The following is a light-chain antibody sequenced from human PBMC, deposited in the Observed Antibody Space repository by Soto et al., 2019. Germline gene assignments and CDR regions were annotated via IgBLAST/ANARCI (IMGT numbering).Light chain of an antibody. CDR1: SGHSSYA. V-gene: IGLV4-69*01. CDR3: QTWGTGPWV. Sequence: QSVLTQSPSAPASLGASVKLTCTLSSGHSSYAIAWHQQQPEKGPRYLMKLNSGGSHSKGDGIPDRFSGSSSGAERYLTISSLQSEDEADYYCQTWGTGPWVFGGGTKVTVL. CDR2: LNSGGSH. J-gene: IGLJ3*02.